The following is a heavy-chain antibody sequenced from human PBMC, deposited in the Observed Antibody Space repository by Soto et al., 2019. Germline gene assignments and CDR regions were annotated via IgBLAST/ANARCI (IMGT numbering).Heavy chain of an antibody. J-gene: IGHJ5*02. Sequence: PSETLSLTCTVSGDSISSDGYYWSWIRQHPGKGLEWIGYIDYSGSTYYNPSLKSRVTMSIDTSKHRFSLNLGSVTAADTAVFYCARGGYCRGSSCYTPVHWFDPWGQGTLVTVSS. D-gene: IGHD2-2*02. CDR1: GDSISSDGYY. CDR3: ARGGYCRGSSCYTPVHWFDP. V-gene: IGHV4-31*03. CDR2: IDYSGST.